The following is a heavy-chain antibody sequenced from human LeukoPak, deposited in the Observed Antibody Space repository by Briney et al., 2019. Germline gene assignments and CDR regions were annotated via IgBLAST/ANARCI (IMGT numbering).Heavy chain of an antibody. CDR2: IKQDGSEK. V-gene: IGHV3-7*01. J-gene: IGHJ6*03. Sequence: GGSLRHSCAASGFTFSSYWMSWVRQAPGKGLEWVANIKQDGSEKYYVDSVKGRFTISRDNAKNSLYLQMNSLRAEDTAVYYCARNEGCSSTCCYIHYYYYYMDVWGKRTTVTVSS. CDR3: ARNEGCSSTCCYIHYYYYYMDV. D-gene: IGHD2-2*02. CDR1: GFTFSSYW.